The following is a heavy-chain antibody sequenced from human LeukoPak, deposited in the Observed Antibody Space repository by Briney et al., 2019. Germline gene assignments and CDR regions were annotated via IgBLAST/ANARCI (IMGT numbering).Heavy chain of an antibody. CDR2: IRYDGSNK. J-gene: IGHJ3*02. CDR1: GFTFSSYG. D-gene: IGHD6-25*01. Sequence: WGSLRLSSAASGFTFSSYGMHWVRQVPGKGLEWVAFIRYDGSNKYYADSVKGRFTISRDNSKNTLYLQMNSLRAEDTAVYYCAKDQRDAFDIWGQGTMVTVSS. CDR3: AKDQRDAFDI. V-gene: IGHV3-30*02.